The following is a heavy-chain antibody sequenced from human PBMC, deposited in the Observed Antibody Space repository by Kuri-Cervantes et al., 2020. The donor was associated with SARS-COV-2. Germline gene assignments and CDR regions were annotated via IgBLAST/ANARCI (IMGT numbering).Heavy chain of an antibody. CDR1: VGSISSYY. D-gene: IGHD6-6*01. J-gene: IGHJ6*03. Sequence: ESLKISCTVSVGSISSYYWSWIRQPPGKGLEWIGYIYYSGSTNYNPSLKSRVTISVDTSKNQFSLKLSSVTAADTAVYYCARWGYSSSSSGLGYYCYMDVWGKGTTVTVSS. CDR2: IYYSGST. CDR3: ARWGYSSSSSGLGYYCYMDV. V-gene: IGHV4-59*01.